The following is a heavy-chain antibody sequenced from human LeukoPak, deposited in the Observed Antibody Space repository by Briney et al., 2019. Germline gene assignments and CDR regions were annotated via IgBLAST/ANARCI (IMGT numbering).Heavy chain of an antibody. D-gene: IGHD3-3*01. CDR1: GFTFSNYW. J-gene: IGHJ4*02. Sequence: GGSLRLSCAASGFTFSNYWMSWVRQAPGKGLEWVANIKQDGSDKYYVDSVKGRFTVSRDNARNSLYLQMNSLRADDTAVYYCGRGWSYFDYWGQGALVTVSS. CDR3: GRGWSYFDY. CDR2: IKQDGSDK. V-gene: IGHV3-7*01.